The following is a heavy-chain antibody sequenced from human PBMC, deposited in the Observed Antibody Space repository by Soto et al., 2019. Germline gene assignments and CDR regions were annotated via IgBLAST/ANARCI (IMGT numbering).Heavy chain of an antibody. Sequence: ASVKVACKASGYTFTSYDINWVRQATGQGLEWMGWMNPNSGNTGYAQKFQGRVTMTRNTSISTAYMELSSLRSEDTAVYYCARAPWYQLFPKPRFDPWGQGTLVTVSS. CDR1: GYTFTSYD. CDR3: ARAPWYQLFPKPRFDP. D-gene: IGHD2-2*01. J-gene: IGHJ5*02. V-gene: IGHV1-8*01. CDR2: MNPNSGNT.